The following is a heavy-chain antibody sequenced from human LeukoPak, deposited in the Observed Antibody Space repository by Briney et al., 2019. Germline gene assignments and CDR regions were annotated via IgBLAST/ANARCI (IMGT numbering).Heavy chain of an antibody. CDR3: ARDAYGDKRGDY. D-gene: IGHD4-17*01. CDR1: GDSVSNKNTA. J-gene: IGHJ4*02. CDR2: TYYRSKWHN. V-gene: IGHV6-1*01. Sequence: SQTLSLACAISGDSVSNKNTAWNWIRQSPSRGLEWLGRTYYRSKWHNTYAASVKSRITINPDTSKNQFSLQLNSVTPEDTAVYYCARDAYGDKRGDYWGQGTLVTVST.